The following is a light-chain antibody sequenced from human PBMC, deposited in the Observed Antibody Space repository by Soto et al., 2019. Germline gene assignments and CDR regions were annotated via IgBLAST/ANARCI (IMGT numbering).Light chain of an antibody. CDR2: WAS. Sequence: DIVMTHSPDSLAVSLGERATINCKSSQSFLSTSNNKNYLSWHQQKPGQPPRLLIYWASTRESGVPDRFSGSGSGTDFTLTISSLQAEDVAIYYCQQHFTAPLTFGGGTKVDIK. CDR3: QQHFTAPLT. J-gene: IGKJ4*01. V-gene: IGKV4-1*01. CDR1: QSFLSTSNNKNY.